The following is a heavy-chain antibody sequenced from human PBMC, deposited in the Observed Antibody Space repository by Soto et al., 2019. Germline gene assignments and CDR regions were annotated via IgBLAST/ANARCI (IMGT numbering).Heavy chain of an antibody. Sequence: ASVKVSCKASGYAFTSYGISWVRQAPGQGLEWMGWISAYNGNTNYAQKLQGRVTMTTDTSTSTAYMELRSLRSDDTAVYYCARDRLGGTDFDYWGQGTLVTVSS. J-gene: IGHJ4*02. CDR2: ISAYNGNT. CDR3: ARDRLGGTDFDY. CDR1: GYAFTSYG. D-gene: IGHD3-16*01. V-gene: IGHV1-18*01.